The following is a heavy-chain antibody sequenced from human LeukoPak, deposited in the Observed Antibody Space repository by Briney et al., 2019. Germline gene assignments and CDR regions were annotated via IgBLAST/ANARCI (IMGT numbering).Heavy chain of an antibody. CDR3: ARGSVQLWLRDTYYYMDV. V-gene: IGHV3-20*04. CDR1: GFTFDDYA. Sequence: GGSLRLSCAASGFTFDDYAMNWVRQVPGRGLEWVSGINWNGRITEYADSVKDRFTISRQNTKNSLYLYMNNLGGEDTALCFCARGSVQLWLRDTYYYMDVWGKGTTVTVSS. CDR2: INWNGRIT. D-gene: IGHD5-18*01. J-gene: IGHJ6*03.